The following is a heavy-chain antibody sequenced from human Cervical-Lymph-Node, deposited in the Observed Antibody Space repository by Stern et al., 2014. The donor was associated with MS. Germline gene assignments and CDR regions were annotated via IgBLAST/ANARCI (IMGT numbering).Heavy chain of an antibody. CDR3: ARSPDLYDSSGYYFD. J-gene: IGHJ4*02. CDR2: IIPFLGIA. V-gene: IGHV1-69*09. Sequence: VQLLESGAEVKKPGSSVKVSCKASGRTLHNYAVSWVLQAPGQGLEWIGKIIPFLGIANYAHKFQGRVTLTAAATTSYMEVSSLRSDDTAVYYCARSPDLYDSSGYYFDWGQGTLVTVSS. D-gene: IGHD3-22*01. CDR1: GRTLHNYA.